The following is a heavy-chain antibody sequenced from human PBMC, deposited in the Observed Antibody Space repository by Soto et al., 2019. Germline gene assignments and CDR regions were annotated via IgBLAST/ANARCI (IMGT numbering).Heavy chain of an antibody. CDR3: ARERDPGSGWFDP. D-gene: IGHD3-10*01. Sequence: QVHLVQAGAEVKKPGASVKVSCKGSGYTFTSYGISWVRQAPGQGLEWMGWISNNNGNTNYAQNFQGRVTMTTDSPTRTAYMELKSLRSDDTAGYYCARERDPGSGWFDPWGQGSLVTVSS. V-gene: IGHV1-18*01. CDR1: GYTFTSYG. J-gene: IGHJ5*02. CDR2: ISNNNGNT.